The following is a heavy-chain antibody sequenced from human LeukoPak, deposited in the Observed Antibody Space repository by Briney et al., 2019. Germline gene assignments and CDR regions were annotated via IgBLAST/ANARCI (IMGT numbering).Heavy chain of an antibody. CDR3: AKEGDQFRGYLDA. V-gene: IGHV3-33*06. CDR2: MWHDGSVE. D-gene: IGHD3-16*01. Sequence: TGGSLRLSCAASGFIFSRRGMQWVRQAPGEGREGGAMMWHDGSVEEYADSVKGRFTISRDNSPNTLYLQMNSLRDDDTAVYYCAKEGDQFRGYLDAWGKGTTVTVSS. CDR1: GFIFSRRG. J-gene: IGHJ6*03.